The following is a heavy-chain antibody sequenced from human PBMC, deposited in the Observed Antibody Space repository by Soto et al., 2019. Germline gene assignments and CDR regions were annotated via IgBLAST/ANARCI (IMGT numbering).Heavy chain of an antibody. CDR2: INHSGST. CDR3: ARGRFAGYYGSGSYLPFDY. V-gene: IGHV4-34*01. CDR1: GGSFSGYY. J-gene: IGHJ4*02. D-gene: IGHD3-10*01. Sequence: SETLSLTCAVYGGSFSGYYWSWIRQPPGKGLEWIGEINHSGSTNYNPSLKSRVTISVDTSKNQFSLRLSSVTAADTAVYYCARGRFAGYYGSGSYLPFDYWGQGTLVTVSS.